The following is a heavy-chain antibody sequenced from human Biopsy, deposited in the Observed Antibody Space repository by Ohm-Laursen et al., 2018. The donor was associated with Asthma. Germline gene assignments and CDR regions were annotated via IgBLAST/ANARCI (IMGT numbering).Heavy chain of an antibody. J-gene: IGHJ4*02. CDR2: TYSGGTS. Sequence: SLRLSCTASGFSFSNFAIHWVRQAPGKGLEWVSVTYSGGTSHTADSVRGRFTISRDFSKNTLHLQMHSLRVEDTAVYYCARGDSSGWSHYYFDYWGQGTLVTVSS. D-gene: IGHD6-19*01. CDR1: GFSFSNFA. V-gene: IGHV3-53*01. CDR3: ARGDSSGWSHYYFDY.